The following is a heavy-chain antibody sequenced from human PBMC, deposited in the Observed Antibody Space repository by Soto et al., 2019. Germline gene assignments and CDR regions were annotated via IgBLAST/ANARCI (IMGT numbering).Heavy chain of an antibody. J-gene: IGHJ3*02. Sequence: EVQILESGGGLVQPGGSLRLSCAASGFTFSSYAMYWVRQAPGKWLAWVSGISDSGTGKYYADSVKGRFTISRDNSKNTVYLQMKRLRAEDTAVYYCAKDHTVVIRDAFDIWGQRTMVNVSS. CDR1: GFTFSSYA. CDR3: AKDHTVVIRDAFDI. CDR2: ISDSGTGK. D-gene: IGHD3-22*01. V-gene: IGHV3-23*01.